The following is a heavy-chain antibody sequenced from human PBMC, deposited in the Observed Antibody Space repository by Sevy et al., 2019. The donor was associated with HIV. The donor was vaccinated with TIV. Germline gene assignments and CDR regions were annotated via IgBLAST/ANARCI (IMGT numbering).Heavy chain of an antibody. CDR3: ARDRSVVVPAAIVWFDP. CDR1: GFTFSSYW. V-gene: IGHV3-7*01. Sequence: GGSLRLSCAASGFTFSSYWMSWVRQAPGKGLEWVANIKQDGSEQYYVDSVKGRFTISRDNAKNSLYLQMNSLRAEDTAVYYCARDRSVVVPAAIVWFDPWGQGTLVNVSS. J-gene: IGHJ5*02. CDR2: IKQDGSEQ. D-gene: IGHD2-2*01.